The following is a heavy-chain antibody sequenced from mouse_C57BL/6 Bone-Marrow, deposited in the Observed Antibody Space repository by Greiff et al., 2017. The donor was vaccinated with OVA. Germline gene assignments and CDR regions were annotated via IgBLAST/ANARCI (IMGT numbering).Heavy chain of an antibody. CDR2: IWWDDDK. V-gene: IGHV8-8*01. CDR1: GFSLSTFGMG. D-gene: IGHD5-1*01. J-gene: IGHJ1*03. CDR3: ARIAVPSLYWYFDV. Sequence: QVTLKECGPGILQPSQTLSLTCSFSGFSLSTFGMGVGWIRQPSGKGLEWLAHIWWDDDKYYNPALKSRLTISKDTSKNQVFLKIANVDTADTATYYCARIAVPSLYWYFDVWGTGTTVTVSS.